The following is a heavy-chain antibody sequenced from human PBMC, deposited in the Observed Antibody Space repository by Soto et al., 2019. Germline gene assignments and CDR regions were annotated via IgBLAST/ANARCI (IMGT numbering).Heavy chain of an antibody. D-gene: IGHD2-15*01. CDR3: ARDGCSGGSCYSPRANWFDP. CDR2: IIPILGIA. V-gene: IGHV1-69*04. Sequence: ASVKVSCKASGGTFSSYTISWVRQAPGQGLEWMGRIIPILGIANYAQKFQGRVTITADKSTSTAYMELSSLRSEDTAVYYCARDGCSGGSCYSPRANWFDPWGQGTLVTVSS. J-gene: IGHJ5*02. CDR1: GGTFSSYT.